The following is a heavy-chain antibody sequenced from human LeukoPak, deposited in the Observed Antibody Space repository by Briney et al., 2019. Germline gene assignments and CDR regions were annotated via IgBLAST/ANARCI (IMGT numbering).Heavy chain of an antibody. D-gene: IGHD6-19*01. CDR3: AREGYRSRWLIDYYFDY. CDR2: INYDGSST. V-gene: IGHV3-74*01. Sequence: PGGSLRLSCAASGFTFSNYWMHWVRQAPGKGLMWVSRINYDGSSTSYADSVKGRFTISRDNAKNSLYLQMNSLRAEDTAVYYCAREGYRSRWLIDYYFDYWGQGTLVTVSS. J-gene: IGHJ4*02. CDR1: GFTFSNYW.